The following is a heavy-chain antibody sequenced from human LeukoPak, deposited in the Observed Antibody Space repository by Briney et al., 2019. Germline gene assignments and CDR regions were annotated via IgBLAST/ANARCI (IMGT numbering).Heavy chain of an antibody. CDR3: ARDQKAIYYYGMDV. CDR2: ISYDGSNK. V-gene: IGHV3-30*04. CDR1: GFTFSSYA. Sequence: GRSLRLSCAASGFTFSSYAMHWVRQAPGKGLEWVAAISYDGSNKYYADSVKGRFTISRDNSKNTLYLQMNSLRAEDTAVYYCARDQKAIYYYGMDVWGQGTTVTVSS. J-gene: IGHJ6*02.